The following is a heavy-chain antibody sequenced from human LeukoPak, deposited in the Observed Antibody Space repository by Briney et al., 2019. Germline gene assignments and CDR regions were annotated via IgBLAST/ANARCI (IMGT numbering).Heavy chain of an antibody. D-gene: IGHD3-16*01. J-gene: IGHJ3*02. Sequence: LETLSLTCTVSSGTISSSSYYWGWIRQPPGKGLEWIGSIYYSGSTYYNPSLKSRVTISVDTSKNQFSLKLTSVTAADTAVYYCARDGLSWGELYLGTDIWGQGTMVSVSS. CDR1: SGTISSSSYY. V-gene: IGHV4-39*07. CDR2: IYYSGST. CDR3: ARDGLSWGELYLGTDI.